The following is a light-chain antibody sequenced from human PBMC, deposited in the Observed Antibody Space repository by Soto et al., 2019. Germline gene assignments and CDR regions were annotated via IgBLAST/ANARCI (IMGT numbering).Light chain of an antibody. CDR2: AAS. V-gene: IGKV1-39*01. CDR1: QTISNY. J-gene: IGKJ2*01. Sequence: DIQMTQSPSSLSASAGDRVTITCRASQTISNYLDWYQQKQGKAPKLLIYAASSLQSGVPSRFSSSRSGTDFTLTISSLQPEDFATYYCQQSYSVPYTFGQGTKVDIK. CDR3: QQSYSVPYT.